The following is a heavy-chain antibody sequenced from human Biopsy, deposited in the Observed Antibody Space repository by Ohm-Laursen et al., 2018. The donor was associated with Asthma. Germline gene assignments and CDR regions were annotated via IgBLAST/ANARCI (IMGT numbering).Heavy chain of an antibody. J-gene: IGHJ4*02. CDR1: GFTVSRDH. Sequence: SLRLSCAASGFTVSRDHMFWVRQAPGKGLEWVSVIYSGGTSHTADSVRGPFTISRDFSKNTLHLQMHSLRVEDTVVYYCARGDSSGWSHYYFDYWGQGTLVTVSS. D-gene: IGHD6-19*01. V-gene: IGHV3-53*01. CDR3: ARGDSSGWSHYYFDY. CDR2: IYSGGTS.